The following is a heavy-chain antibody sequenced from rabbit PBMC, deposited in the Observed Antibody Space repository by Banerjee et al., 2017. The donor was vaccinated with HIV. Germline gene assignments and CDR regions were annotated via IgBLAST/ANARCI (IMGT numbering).Heavy chain of an antibody. V-gene: IGHV1S45*01. CDR2: IYAGSSGTT. CDR1: GFSVSSTYY. Sequence: QEQLEESGGDLVQPEGSLTHTCTATGFSVSSTYYICWVRQAPGKGLEWIACIYAGSSGTTYYASWAKGRFTISKTSSTTVTLQMTSLTAADTATYLCARDLAGVIGWNFNLWGPGTLVTVS. CDR3: ARDLAGVIGWNFNL. J-gene: IGHJ4*01. D-gene: IGHD4-1*01.